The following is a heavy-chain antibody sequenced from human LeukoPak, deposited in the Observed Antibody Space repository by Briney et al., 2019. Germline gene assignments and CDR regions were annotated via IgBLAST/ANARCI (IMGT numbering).Heavy chain of an antibody. D-gene: IGHD4/OR15-4a*01. V-gene: IGHV4-59*01. CDR3: ARVGFRMTTVPTGFDY. J-gene: IGHJ4*02. CDR1: GGSISSYY. Sequence: SETRSLTCTVSGGSISSYYCSWIRQPPGKGLEWIGYIYYSGGTNYNPSLKSRVTTSVDTSKNQFSLKLSSVTAADTAVYYCARVGFRMTTVPTGFDYWGQGTLVTVSS. CDR2: IYYSGGT.